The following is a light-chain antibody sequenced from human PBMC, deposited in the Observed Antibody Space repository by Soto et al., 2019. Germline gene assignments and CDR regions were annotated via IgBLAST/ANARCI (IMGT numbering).Light chain of an antibody. CDR3: HYYGSPPRT. CDR1: QSISSSY. J-gene: IGKJ1*01. Sequence: EIVLTQSPGTLSLSPGDRATLSCRASQSISSSYLAWYQQKPGQAPRLLIYGASSRATDIPDRFSGSGSGTDFTLAISRLETEDFAVYYCHYYGSPPRTFGEGIKVEIK. CDR2: GAS. V-gene: IGKV3-20*01.